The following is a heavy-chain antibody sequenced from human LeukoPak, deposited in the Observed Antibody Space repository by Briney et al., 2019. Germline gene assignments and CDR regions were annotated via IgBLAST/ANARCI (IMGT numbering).Heavy chain of an antibody. D-gene: IGHD6-19*01. CDR1: GFTFSSYA. V-gene: IGHV3-23*01. CDR3: AKLISSGGYYFDY. CDR2: ISGSGGST. J-gene: IGHJ4*02. Sequence: QSGGSLRLSCAASGFTFSSYAMSWVRQAPGKGLEWVSAISGSGGSTYYADSVKGRFTISRDNSKDTLYLQMNSLRAEDTAVYYCAKLISSGGYYFDYWGQGTLVTVSS.